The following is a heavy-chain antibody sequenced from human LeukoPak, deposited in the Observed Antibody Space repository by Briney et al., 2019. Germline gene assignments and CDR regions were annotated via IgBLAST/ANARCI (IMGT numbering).Heavy chain of an antibody. D-gene: IGHD4-17*01. V-gene: IGHV3-30*03. CDR3: ASRPHGDYPYFDF. J-gene: IGHJ4*02. Sequence: GGSLRLSCAASGFTFSSYGMHWVRQAPGKGLEWVALISYDGSNKYYADSVKGRFTISRDNSKNTLYLQMKSLRAEDTAVYYCASRPHGDYPYFDFWGQGTLVTVSS. CDR1: GFTFSSYG. CDR2: ISYDGSNK.